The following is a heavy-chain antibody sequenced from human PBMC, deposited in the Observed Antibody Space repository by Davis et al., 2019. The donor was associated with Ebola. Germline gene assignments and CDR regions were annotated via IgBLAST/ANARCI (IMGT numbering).Heavy chain of an antibody. D-gene: IGHD2-2*01. CDR1: GGSISSYY. Sequence: MPSETLSLTCTVSGGSISSYYWSWIRQPPGKGLEWIGYIYYRGSTNYNPSLKSRVTISVDTSKNQFSLKLSYVTAADTAVYYCARHRPGCSSTSCPTRWDSAFDIWGQGTMVTVSS. CDR2: IYYRGST. V-gene: IGHV4-59*08. J-gene: IGHJ3*02. CDR3: ARHRPGCSSTSCPTRWDSAFDI.